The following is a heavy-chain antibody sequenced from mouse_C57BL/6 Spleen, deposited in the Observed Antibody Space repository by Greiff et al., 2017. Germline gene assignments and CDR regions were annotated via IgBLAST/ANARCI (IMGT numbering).Heavy chain of an antibody. V-gene: IGHV5-17*01. Sequence: EVQRVESGGGLVKPGGSLTLSCAASGFTFSDYGMHWVRQAPEKGLEWVAYISSGSSTIYYADTVKGRFTISRDNAKNTLFLQMTSLRSEDTAMYSCARLYYGSSFAYWGQGTMVTVSA. CDR3: ARLYYGSSFAY. D-gene: IGHD1-1*01. CDR1: GFTFSDYG. CDR2: ISSGSSTI. J-gene: IGHJ3*01.